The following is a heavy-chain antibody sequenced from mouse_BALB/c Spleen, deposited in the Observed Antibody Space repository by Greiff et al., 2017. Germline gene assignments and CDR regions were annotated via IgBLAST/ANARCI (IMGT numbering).Heavy chain of an antibody. J-gene: IGHJ4*01. CDR2: IDTSDSYT. CDR3: ARVEGYGNYSDYYAMDY. Sequence: VKLQQPGAELVMPGASVKMSCKASGYTFIDYWMHWVKQRPGQGLEWIGAIDTSDSYTSYNQKFKGKATLTVDESSSTAYMQLSSLTSEDSAVYYCARVEGYGNYSDYYAMDYWGQGTSVTVSS. V-gene: IGHV1-69*01. D-gene: IGHD2-10*02. CDR1: GYTFIDYW.